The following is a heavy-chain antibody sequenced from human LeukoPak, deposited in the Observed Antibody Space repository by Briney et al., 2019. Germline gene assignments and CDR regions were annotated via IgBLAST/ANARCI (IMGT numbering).Heavy chain of an antibody. CDR3: ARDSGPSGSYRFDN. Sequence: SETLSLTCTVSGDSISDYYWTWIRQTPGKGLEWIGYINYSGSTNYNPSLKSRVTMAVDTSKNHFSLKLTSVTAADTAVYYSARDSGPSGSYRFDNWGQGTLVTVSS. V-gene: IGHV4-59*01. CDR2: INYSGST. CDR1: GDSISDYY. D-gene: IGHD3-10*01. J-gene: IGHJ4*02.